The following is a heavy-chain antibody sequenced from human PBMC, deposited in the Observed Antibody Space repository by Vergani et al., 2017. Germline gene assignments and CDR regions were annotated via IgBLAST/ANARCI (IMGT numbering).Heavy chain of an antibody. CDR2: ISYDGSNK. Sequence: GQLVESGGGLVQPGGSLRLSCAASGFTFSSYAMHWVRQAPGKGLEWVAVISYDGSNKYYADSVKGRFTISRDNSKNTLYLQMNSLRAEDTAVYYCAREGLSSSLGYYYYYMDVWGKGTTVTVSS. V-gene: IGHV3-30-3*01. D-gene: IGHD6-6*01. J-gene: IGHJ6*03. CDR3: AREGLSSSLGYYYYYMDV. CDR1: GFTFSSYA.